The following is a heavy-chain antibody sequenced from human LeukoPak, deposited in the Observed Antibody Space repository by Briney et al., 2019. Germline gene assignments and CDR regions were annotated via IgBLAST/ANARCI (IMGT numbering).Heavy chain of an antibody. V-gene: IGHV5-51*01. CDR1: GYSFTSSW. Sequence: GESLKISCEGSGYSFTSSWIGWVRQMPGKGLEWVGIIYPGDSDTRYSPSFQGQVTISADKSISTAYLQWRSLKASDTAMYYCARPSGTYNRFDYWGQGTLVTVSS. J-gene: IGHJ4*02. D-gene: IGHD1-26*01. CDR3: ARPSGTYNRFDY. CDR2: IYPGDSDT.